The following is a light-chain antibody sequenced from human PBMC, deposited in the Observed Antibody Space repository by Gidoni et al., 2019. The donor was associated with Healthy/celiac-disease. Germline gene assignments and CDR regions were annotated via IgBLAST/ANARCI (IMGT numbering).Light chain of an antibody. CDR2: KVS. Sequence: DVVMTQSPLSLPVTLGQPASISCRSSQSLVYSDGNTYFNWVQQRPGQSPRRLIYKVSNRDAGGQDRFSGRGSGTDCTLKISRVEAEDVGGYYCMQGIHWPRTFGQGTKVEIK. CDR3: MQGIHWPRT. CDR1: QSLVYSDGNTY. V-gene: IGKV2-30*01. J-gene: IGKJ1*01.